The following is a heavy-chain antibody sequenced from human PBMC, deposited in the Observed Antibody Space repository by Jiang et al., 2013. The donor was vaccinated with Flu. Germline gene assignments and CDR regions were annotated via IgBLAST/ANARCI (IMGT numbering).Heavy chain of an antibody. CDR3: ARGRGDFWSGYFFDY. CDR2: IYYSGST. D-gene: IGHD3-3*01. V-gene: IGHV4-59*01. J-gene: IGHJ4*02. Sequence: GPGLVKPSETLSLTCTVSGGSISSYYWSWIRQPPGKGLEWIGYIYYSGSTNYNPSLKSRVTISVDTSKNQFXLKLSSVTAADTAVYYCARGRGDFWSGYFFDYVGSGNPGHRL. CDR1: GGSISSYY.